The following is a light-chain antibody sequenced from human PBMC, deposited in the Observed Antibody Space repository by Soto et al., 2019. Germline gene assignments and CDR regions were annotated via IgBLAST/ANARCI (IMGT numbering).Light chain of an antibody. CDR2: EVS. CDR3: TSYTGDDFTFV. CDR1: SSDIGTYDY. J-gene: IGLJ1*01. V-gene: IGLV2-8*01. Sequence: QSALTQPPSASGSLGQSVTISCTGTSSDIGTYDYVSWYQQHPGRAPKLIIFEVSKRPLGVPDRFSGSKSGNTASLTVSGLQPDDEAEYHCTSYTGDDFTFVFGTGT.